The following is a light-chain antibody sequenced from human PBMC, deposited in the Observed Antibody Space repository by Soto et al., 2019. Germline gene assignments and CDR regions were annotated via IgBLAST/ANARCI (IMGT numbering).Light chain of an antibody. CDR1: QSVSSSY. Sequence: EIVLTQSPGTLSLSPGERATLSCRASQSVSSSYLAWYQQKPGQAPRLLIYGASSRATGIPDRFSGSGSGTDFTLTISRLAPEDFAVYYCHQYDSSPLTFGGRTKVEIK. J-gene: IGKJ4*01. CDR2: GAS. CDR3: HQYDSSPLT. V-gene: IGKV3-20*01.